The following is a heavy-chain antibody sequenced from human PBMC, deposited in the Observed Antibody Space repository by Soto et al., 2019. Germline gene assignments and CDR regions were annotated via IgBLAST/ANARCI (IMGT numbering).Heavy chain of an antibody. J-gene: IGHJ4*02. Sequence: NPSETLSLTCTVSGGSVSSGSYYWSWIRQPPGKGLEWIGYIYYSGSTNYNPSLKSRVTISVDTSKNQFSLKLSSVTAADTAVYYCARGRVRITMVRGVIIDRRPYFDYWGQGTLVTVS. CDR2: IYYSGST. D-gene: IGHD3-10*01. CDR3: ARGRVRITMVRGVIIDRRPYFDY. V-gene: IGHV4-61*01. CDR1: GGSVSSGSYY.